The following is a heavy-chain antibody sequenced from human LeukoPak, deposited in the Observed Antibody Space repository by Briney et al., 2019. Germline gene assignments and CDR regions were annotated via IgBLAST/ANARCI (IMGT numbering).Heavy chain of an antibody. CDR1: GYTFTSYD. CDR2: MNPNSGNT. V-gene: IGHV1-8*01. Sequence: ASVKVSCKASGYTFTSYDIHWVRQATGQGLEWMGWMNPNSGNTGYAQKFQGRVTMTRNTSISTAYMELSSLRSEDTAVYYCARDRNDYVWGSYHPWGQGTLVTVSS. CDR3: ARDRNDYVWGSYHP. D-gene: IGHD3-16*02. J-gene: IGHJ5*02.